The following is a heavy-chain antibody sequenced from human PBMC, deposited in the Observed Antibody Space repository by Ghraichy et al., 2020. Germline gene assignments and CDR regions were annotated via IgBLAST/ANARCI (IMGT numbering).Heavy chain of an antibody. CDR3: AKGRDPPYSFAMDV. V-gene: IGHV3-23*01. Sequence: GGSLRLSCAASGFTFSNYDMNWVRQAPGKGLERVAHVGGGGGKKYYSDSVRGRFTVSRDNSKNTLYLHMDRLSVEDSAVYYCAKGRDPPYSFAMDVWGQGVTTTVSS. CDR2: VGGGGGKK. CDR1: GFTFSNYD. D-gene: IGHD5-18*01. J-gene: IGHJ6*02.